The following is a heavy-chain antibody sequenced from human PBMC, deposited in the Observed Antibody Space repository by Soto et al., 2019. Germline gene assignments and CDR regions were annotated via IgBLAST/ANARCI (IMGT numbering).Heavy chain of an antibody. CDR1: GFTFSSYG. V-gene: IGHV3-30*03. CDR2: ISYDGSNK. D-gene: IGHD1-26*01. Sequence: QVQLVESGGGVVQPGRSLRLSCAASGFTFSSYGMHWLRQAPGKGLEWVAVISYDGSNKYYADSVKGRFTISRDNSKNALYLQMNSLRAEDTAVYYCARSGRGSSHYFGMDVWGQVTTFTVSS. CDR3: ARSGRGSSHYFGMDV. J-gene: IGHJ6*02.